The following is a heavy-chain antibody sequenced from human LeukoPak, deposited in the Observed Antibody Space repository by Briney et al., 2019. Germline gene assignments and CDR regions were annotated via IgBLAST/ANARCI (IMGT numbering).Heavy chain of an antibody. D-gene: IGHD4-17*01. CDR3: ARDGDDARDY. Sequence: ASVKVSCKASVYTFTRYYMHWVRQAPGQGLEWVGMINPSGTGTSYAQKFQGRVTMTRDTSTSTLYMELSSLRSEDTAVYYCARDGDDARDYWGQGTLVTVSS. V-gene: IGHV1-46*01. CDR1: VYTFTRYY. CDR2: INPSGTGT. J-gene: IGHJ4*02.